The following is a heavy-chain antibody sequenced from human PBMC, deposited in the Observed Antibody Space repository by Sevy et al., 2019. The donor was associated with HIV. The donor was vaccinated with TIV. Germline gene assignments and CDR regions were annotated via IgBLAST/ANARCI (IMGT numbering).Heavy chain of an antibody. Sequence: GGSLRLSCAASGFMFRTYAMSWVRQAPGKGLEWVSGISGRGDNTYYADSVKGHFTISRDNSKNTLYLQMNSLTADDTAVYFCAKDSSGWHYFDYWGQGTLVTVSS. V-gene: IGHV3-23*01. CDR3: AKDSSGWHYFDY. CDR1: GFMFRTYA. CDR2: ISGRGDNT. J-gene: IGHJ4*02. D-gene: IGHD6-19*01.